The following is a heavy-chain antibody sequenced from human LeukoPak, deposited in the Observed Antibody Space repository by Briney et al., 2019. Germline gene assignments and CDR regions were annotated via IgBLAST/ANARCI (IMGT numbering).Heavy chain of an antibody. V-gene: IGHV3-30-3*01. J-gene: IGHJ4*02. CDR1: GFTFSSNA. Sequence: GGSLRLSCAASGFTFSSNAMHWVRQAPGKGLEWVAVISDDGSKKYYADFVKGRFTISRDNSKNTLYLQMNSLRAEDTAIYYCAREDDWNYEDYWGQGTLVTVSS. D-gene: IGHD1-7*01. CDR2: ISDDGSKK. CDR3: AREDDWNYEDY.